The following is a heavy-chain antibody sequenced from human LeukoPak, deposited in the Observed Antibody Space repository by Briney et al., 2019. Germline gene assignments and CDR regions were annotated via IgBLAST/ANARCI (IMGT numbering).Heavy chain of an antibody. CDR1: GIIFSSYA. CDR2: LSVSGGNT. J-gene: IGHJ4*02. CDR3: AKDRMKWRVAAASIEY. V-gene: IGHV3-23*01. Sequence: PGGPLRLSCAASGIIFSSYAMRWVRQSPGKGLEGVSALSVSGGNTYYADSVKGRFTISRDNSKSTLYLQMNSLRGDDTAVYYCAKDRMKWRVAAASIEYWGRGTLVTVAT. D-gene: IGHD2-2*01.